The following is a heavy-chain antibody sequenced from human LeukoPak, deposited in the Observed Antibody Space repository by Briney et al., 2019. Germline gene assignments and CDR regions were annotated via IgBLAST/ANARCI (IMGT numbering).Heavy chain of an antibody. Sequence: SETLFLTCTVSGGSISGHYWTWVRQPPGEGLEWIGQIHYSGKADYNPSLRSRITISVDTSKNQMSLKVTSVTAADTAVYYCARFGVDYDMDVWGQGTTVTVS. CDR1: GGSISGHY. CDR2: IHYSGKA. V-gene: IGHV4-59*11. D-gene: IGHD3-16*01. CDR3: ARFGVDYDMDV. J-gene: IGHJ6*02.